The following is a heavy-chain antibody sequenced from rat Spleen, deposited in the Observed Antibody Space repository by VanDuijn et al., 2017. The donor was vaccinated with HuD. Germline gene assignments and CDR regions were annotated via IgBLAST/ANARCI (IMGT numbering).Heavy chain of an antibody. CDR2: ISYDGSST. V-gene: IGHV5-29*01. D-gene: IGHD1-5*01. Sequence: EVQLVESDGGLVQPGRSLKLSCAASGFTFSDYYMAWVRQAPTKGLEWVATISYDGSSTYYRDSVKGRFTISRDNAKSTLYLQMDSLRSEDTATYYCARFIGLYYFDYWGQGVMVTVSS. CDR1: GFTFSDYY. J-gene: IGHJ2*01. CDR3: ARFIGLYYFDY.